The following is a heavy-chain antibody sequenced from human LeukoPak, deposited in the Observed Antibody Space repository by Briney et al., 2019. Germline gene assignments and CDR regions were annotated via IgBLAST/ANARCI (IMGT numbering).Heavy chain of an antibody. CDR3: AREISGATWD. Sequence: PGGSLRLSCAASGFTFSSYSMNWVRQAPGKGLEWVSSISSSSSYIYYADSVRGRFTISRDNAKNSLYLQMNSLRAEDTAVYYCAREISGATWDWGQGTTVTVSS. V-gene: IGHV3-21*01. D-gene: IGHD6-19*01. CDR2: ISSSSSYI. CDR1: GFTFSSYS. J-gene: IGHJ6*02.